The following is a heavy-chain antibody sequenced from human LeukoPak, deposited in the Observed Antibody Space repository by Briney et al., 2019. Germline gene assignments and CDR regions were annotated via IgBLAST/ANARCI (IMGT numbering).Heavy chain of an antibody. CDR3: ARDWDSSGWYFDY. J-gene: IGHJ4*02. CDR2: ISYDGSNE. CDR1: GFTFSSYV. D-gene: IGHD6-19*01. Sequence: GRSLRLSCAASGFTFSSYVMHWVRQAPGKGLEWVAIISYDGSNEYYADSVKGRFTISRDNSKNTLYLQMNSLRAADTAVYYCARDWDSSGWYFDYWGQGTLVTVSS. V-gene: IGHV3-30*04.